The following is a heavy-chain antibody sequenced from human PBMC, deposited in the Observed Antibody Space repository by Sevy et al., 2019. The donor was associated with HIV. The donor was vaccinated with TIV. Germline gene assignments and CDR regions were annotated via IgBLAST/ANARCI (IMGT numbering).Heavy chain of an antibody. D-gene: IGHD3-3*01. CDR3: AKVPDFGVVIYLFEP. CDR2: ISGSGGST. Sequence: GGSLRLSCAASGFTFSSYAMSWVRQAPGKGLEWVSAISGSGGSTYYADSVKGRFTISRDNSKNTLYLQMNSLRAEDTAVYYSAKVPDFGVVIYLFEPWGQGTLVTISS. CDR1: GFTFSSYA. J-gene: IGHJ5*02. V-gene: IGHV3-23*01.